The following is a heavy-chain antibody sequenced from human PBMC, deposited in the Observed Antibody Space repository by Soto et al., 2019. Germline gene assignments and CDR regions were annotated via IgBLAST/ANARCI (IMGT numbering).Heavy chain of an antibody. CDR1: GDPITAGGHY. Sequence: TLSLTCTVSGDPITAGGHYWAWIRQHPEKGLEWLGYIHYSGTTDYNPSLKSRLTVSVDTSKNQFSLSLSSVTAADTAIYYRAALTATYWNFSIWGRGTLVTVSS. J-gene: IGHJ2*01. V-gene: IGHV4-31*03. CDR2: IHYSGTT. CDR3: AALTATYWNFSI. D-gene: IGHD2-21*02.